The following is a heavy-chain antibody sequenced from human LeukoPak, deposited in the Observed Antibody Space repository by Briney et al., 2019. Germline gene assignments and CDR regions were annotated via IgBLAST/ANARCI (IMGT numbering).Heavy chain of an antibody. D-gene: IGHD3-3*01. Sequence: PGGSLRLSCAASGFTFSSYAMHWVRQAPGKGLEYVSAISSNGGSTYYANSVKGRFTISRDNSKNTLYLQMGSLRAEDTAVYYCARDRMGSADFWSGYYTGTFDYWGQGTLVTVSS. CDR2: ISSNGGST. CDR1: GFTFSSYA. V-gene: IGHV3-64*01. CDR3: ARDRMGSADFWSGYYTGTFDY. J-gene: IGHJ4*02.